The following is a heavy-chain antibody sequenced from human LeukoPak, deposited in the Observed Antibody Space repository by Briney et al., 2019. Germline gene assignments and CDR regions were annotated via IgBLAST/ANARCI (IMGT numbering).Heavy chain of an antibody. J-gene: IGHJ1*01. CDR2: ISGSGGST. CDR3: AKDLQGIVVVITTPFQH. Sequence: GGSLRLSCAASGFTFSSYAMSWVPQAPGKGLEWVSAISGSGGSTYYADSVKGRFTISRDNSKNTLYLQMNSLRAEDTAVYYCAKDLQGIVVVITTPFQHWGQGTLVTVSS. D-gene: IGHD3-22*01. V-gene: IGHV3-23*01. CDR1: GFTFSSYA.